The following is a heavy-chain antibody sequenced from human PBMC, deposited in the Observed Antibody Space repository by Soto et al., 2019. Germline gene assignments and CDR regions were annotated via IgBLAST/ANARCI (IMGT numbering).Heavy chain of an antibody. CDR1: GGSISSGGYY. CDR3: ARGNDYIWGSYRPQGYFDY. V-gene: IGHV4-31*03. D-gene: IGHD3-16*02. J-gene: IGHJ4*02. CDR2: IYYSGST. Sequence: SETLSLTCTVSGGSISSGGYYWSWIRQHPGKGLEWIGYIYYSGSTYYNPSLKSRVTISVDTSKNQFSLKLSSVTAADTAVYYCARGNDYIWGSYRPQGYFDYWGQGTLVTVSS.